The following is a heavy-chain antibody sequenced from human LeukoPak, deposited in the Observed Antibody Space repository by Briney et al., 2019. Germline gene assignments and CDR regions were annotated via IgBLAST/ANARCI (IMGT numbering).Heavy chain of an antibody. CDR1: GLTFSSYA. J-gene: IGHJ1*01. Sequence: PGGSLRLSCAASGLTFSSYAMSWVRPAPGQGLEWVSTISNVGGRTYYANSVKGRFTISRDNSKSTLYLQMNTLRTEDTAVYYCAKGTYYYDSGSYLECFGENWGQGTLVTVSS. V-gene: IGHV3-23*01. CDR3: AKGTYYYDSGSYLECFGEN. CDR2: ISNVGGRT. D-gene: IGHD3-10*01.